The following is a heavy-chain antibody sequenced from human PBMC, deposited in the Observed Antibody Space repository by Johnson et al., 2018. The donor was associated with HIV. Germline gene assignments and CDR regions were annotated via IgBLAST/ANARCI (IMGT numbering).Heavy chain of an antibody. D-gene: IGHD1-26*01. CDR2: IGTAGDT. Sequence: VQLVESGGGLVQPGGSLRLSCAASGFTFSSYDMHWVRQSTGKGLEWVSGIGTAGDTYYPGSVKGRFTISRENAKNSLHLQMNSLRAGDTAVYYCAKSRGSGRYLGSAFDIWGQGTMVTVSS. CDR1: GFTFSSYD. CDR3: AKSRGSGRYLGSAFDI. J-gene: IGHJ3*02. V-gene: IGHV3-13*01.